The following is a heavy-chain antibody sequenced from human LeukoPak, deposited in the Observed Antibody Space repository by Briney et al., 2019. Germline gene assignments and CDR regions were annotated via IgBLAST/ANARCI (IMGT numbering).Heavy chain of an antibody. CDR1: GGSFSGYY. J-gene: IGHJ4*02. V-gene: IGHV4-34*01. Sequence: SETLSLTCAVSGGSFSGYYWSWIRQPPGKGLEWIGEINHSGSTNYNPSLKSRVTISVDTSKNQFSLKLSSVTAADTAVYYCARGVDYWGQGTLITVSS. CDR2: INHSGST. CDR3: ARGVDY.